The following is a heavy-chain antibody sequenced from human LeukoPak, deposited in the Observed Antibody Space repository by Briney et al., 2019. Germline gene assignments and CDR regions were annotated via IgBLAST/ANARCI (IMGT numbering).Heavy chain of an antibody. CDR3: ARETSLAGLDY. Sequence: GGSLRLSCAASGFTFSSYGMHWVRQAPGKGLEWVSYISSSGSTIYYADSVKGRFTISRDNAKNSLYLQMNSLRAEDTAVYYCARETSLAGLDYWGQGTLVTVSS. CDR1: GFTFSSYG. CDR2: ISSSGSTI. D-gene: IGHD6-19*01. J-gene: IGHJ4*02. V-gene: IGHV3-48*04.